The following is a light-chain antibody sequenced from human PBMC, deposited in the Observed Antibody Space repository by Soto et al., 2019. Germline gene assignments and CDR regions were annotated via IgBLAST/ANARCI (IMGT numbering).Light chain of an antibody. J-gene: IGLJ1*01. CDR2: DVS. V-gene: IGLV2-23*02. CDR3: CSYAGDSYV. Sequence: QSALTQPASLSGSPGQSITISCTGTSSDVGNYNLVSWYQQHPGKAPKLMIYDVSKRPSGVSNRFSGSKSGNTASLTISGLQADDEADYYCCSYAGDSYVFGTGTKVTVL. CDR1: SSDVGNYNL.